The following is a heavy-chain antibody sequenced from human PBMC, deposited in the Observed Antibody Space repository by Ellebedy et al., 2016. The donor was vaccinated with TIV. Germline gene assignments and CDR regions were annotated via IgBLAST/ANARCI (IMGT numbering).Heavy chain of an antibody. D-gene: IGHD7-27*01. CDR3: ARDVEELGRKNYGMDV. V-gene: IGHV1-69*10. Sequence: ASMKVSCKTSGDTFSRYAISWVRQAPGQGLEWMGGIIPILGVPNYAQKFLGRLTNTADESTSTVYMELSSLRSEDTAVYYCARDVEELGRKNYGMDVWGQGTTVIVSS. CDR1: GDTFSRYA. CDR2: IIPILGVP. J-gene: IGHJ6*02.